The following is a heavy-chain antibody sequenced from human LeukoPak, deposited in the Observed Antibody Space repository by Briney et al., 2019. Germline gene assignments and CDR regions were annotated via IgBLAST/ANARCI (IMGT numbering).Heavy chain of an antibody. CDR2: ISSSSYI. Sequence: PGGSLRLSCAASGFTFSSYSMNWVRQAPGKGLEWVSSISSSSYIYYADSVKGRFTISRDNAKNSLYLQMNSLRAEDTAVYYCAATIPAGNWFDPWGQGTLVTVSS. CDR1: GFTFSSYS. J-gene: IGHJ5*02. D-gene: IGHD2-2*01. V-gene: IGHV3-21*01. CDR3: AATIPAGNWFDP.